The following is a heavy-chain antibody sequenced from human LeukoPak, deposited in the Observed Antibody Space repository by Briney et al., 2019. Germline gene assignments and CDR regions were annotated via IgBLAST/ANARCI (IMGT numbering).Heavy chain of an antibody. Sequence: GASVKVSCKASGYTFTGYYMHWVRQAPGQGLEWMGWINPNSGGTNYAQKFQGRVTMTRDTSISTAYMELSRLRSDDTAVYYCAHLPYDFVGYMDVWGKGTTVTVSS. D-gene: IGHD3-3*01. J-gene: IGHJ6*03. CDR2: INPNSGGT. V-gene: IGHV1-2*02. CDR1: GYTFTGYY. CDR3: AHLPYDFVGYMDV.